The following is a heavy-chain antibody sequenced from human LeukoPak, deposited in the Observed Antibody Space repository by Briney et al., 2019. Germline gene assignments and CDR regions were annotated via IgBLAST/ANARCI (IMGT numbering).Heavy chain of an antibody. CDR1: GFTFSSYS. D-gene: IGHD2-2*01. CDR2: ISSSSSYI. J-gene: IGHJ4*02. V-gene: IGHV3-21*01. Sequence: GGSLRLSCAASGFTFSSYSMNWVRQAPGKGLEWVSSISSSSSYIYYADSVKGRFTISRDNAKNSLYLQMNSLRAEDTAVYYWAREFASGVPAAPLDYWGQGTLVTVSS. CDR3: AREFASGVPAAPLDY.